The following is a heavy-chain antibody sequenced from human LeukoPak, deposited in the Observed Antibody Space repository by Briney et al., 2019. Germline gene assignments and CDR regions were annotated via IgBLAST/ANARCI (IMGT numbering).Heavy chain of an antibody. J-gene: IGHJ6*02. CDR3: ARASSWYSYGMDV. CDR2: INPNSGGT. D-gene: IGHD6-13*01. Sequence: ASVKVSCKASGYTFTGYYMHWVRQAPGQGLEWMGWINPNSGGTNYAQTFQGRVTMTRHTSISTAYMELSRLRSDDTAVYYCARASSWYSYGMDVWGQGTTVTVSS. CDR1: GYTFTGYY. V-gene: IGHV1-2*02.